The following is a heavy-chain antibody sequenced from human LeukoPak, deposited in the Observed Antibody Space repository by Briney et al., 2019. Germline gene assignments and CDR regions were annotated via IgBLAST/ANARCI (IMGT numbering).Heavy chain of an antibody. D-gene: IGHD3-10*01. CDR2: ISAYNGNT. Sequence: ASVKVSCKASGYTFISYGISWVRQAPGQGLEWMGWISAYNGNTNYAQKLQGRVTMTTDTSTSTAYMELRSLRSGDTAVYYCARDRVVRGADPWGQGTLVTVSS. V-gene: IGHV1-18*01. J-gene: IGHJ5*02. CDR1: GYTFISYG. CDR3: ARDRVVRGADP.